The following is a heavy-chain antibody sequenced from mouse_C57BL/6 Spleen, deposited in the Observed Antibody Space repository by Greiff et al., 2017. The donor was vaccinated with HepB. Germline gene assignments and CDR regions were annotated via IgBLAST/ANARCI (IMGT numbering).Heavy chain of an antibody. J-gene: IGHJ2*01. CDR1: GYTFTSYW. V-gene: IGHV1-7*01. D-gene: IGHD2-1*01. Sequence: QVQLKQSGAELAKPGASVKLSCKASGYTFTSYWMHWVKQRPGQGLEWIGYINPSSGYTKYNQKFKDKATLTADKSSSTAYMQLSSLTYEDSAVYYCERNYGNLRGSFDYWGQGTTLTVSS. CDR2: INPSSGYT. CDR3: ERNYGNLRGSFDY.